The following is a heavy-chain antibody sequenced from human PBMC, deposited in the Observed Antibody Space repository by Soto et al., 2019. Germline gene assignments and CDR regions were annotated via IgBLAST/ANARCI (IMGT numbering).Heavy chain of an antibody. J-gene: IGHJ4*02. Sequence: SVKVSCKASGGTFSSYAISWVRRAPGQGLEWMGGIIPVFGTGIYAQKFQGRVTITADKSTNTAYMELSSLRSEDTAVYFCARVGGTGGYTYGLDYWGQGTLVTVSS. V-gene: IGHV1-69*06. CDR2: IIPVFGTG. CDR1: GGTFSSYA. D-gene: IGHD5-18*01. CDR3: ARVGGTGGYTYGLDY.